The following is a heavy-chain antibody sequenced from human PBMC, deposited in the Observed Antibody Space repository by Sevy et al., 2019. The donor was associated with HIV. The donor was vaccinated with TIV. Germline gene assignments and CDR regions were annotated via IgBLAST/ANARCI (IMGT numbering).Heavy chain of an antibody. CDR2: ISYDGSNK. D-gene: IGHD5-18*01. CDR3: AREIDSYGQGGYYYGMDV. Sequence: GGSLRLSCAASGFTFSSYAMHWVRQAPGKGLEWVAVISYDGSNKYYEDSVKGRFTISRDNSKNTLYLQMNSLRAEDTAVYYCAREIDSYGQGGYYYGMDVWGQGTTVTVSS. V-gene: IGHV3-30-3*01. J-gene: IGHJ6*02. CDR1: GFTFSSYA.